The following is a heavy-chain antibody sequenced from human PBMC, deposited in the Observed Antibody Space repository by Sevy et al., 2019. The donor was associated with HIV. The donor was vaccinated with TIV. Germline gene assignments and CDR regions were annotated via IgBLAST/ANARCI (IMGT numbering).Heavy chain of an antibody. Sequence: GGSLRLSCAASGLALSDYYMAWIRQAPGKGLEWVSYISGGGATIYYADPVKGRFTISRDNAKATLHQQMNSLRVDDTAVYFCARDPFHFLRGCFWGQGTQVTVSS. D-gene: IGHD3-10*01. V-gene: IGHV3-11*01. CDR1: GLALSDYY. J-gene: IGHJ4*02. CDR2: ISGGGATI. CDR3: ARDPFHFLRGCF.